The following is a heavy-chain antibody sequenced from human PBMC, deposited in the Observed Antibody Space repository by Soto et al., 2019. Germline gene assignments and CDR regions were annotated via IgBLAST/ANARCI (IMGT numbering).Heavy chain of an antibody. V-gene: IGHV1-18*04. CDR3: ARDQIAVRPGWLGP. D-gene: IGHD6-6*01. CDR2: ISAYNGET. J-gene: IGHJ5*02. Sequence: ASVKVSCKASGYTFSTYGISWVRQAPGQGLEWMGWISAYNGETKYAEKFQGRVIMTTDTSTSTAYMELRNLRSDDTAVHHWARDQIAVRPGWLGPWGGGTGVPSPQ. CDR1: GYTFSTYG.